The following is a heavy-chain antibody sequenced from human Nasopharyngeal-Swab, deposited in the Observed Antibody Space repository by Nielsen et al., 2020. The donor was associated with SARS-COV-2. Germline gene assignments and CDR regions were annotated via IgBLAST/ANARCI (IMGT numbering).Heavy chain of an antibody. D-gene: IGHD1-14*01. Sequence: SETLSLTCAVYGGSFSGYYWSWIRQPPGKGLEWIGEINHSGSTYYNPSLKSRVTISVDTSKNQFSLKLSSVTAADAAVYYCASQPSNWFDPWGQGTLVTVSS. CDR1: GGSFSGYY. CDR3: ASQPSNWFDP. CDR2: INHSGST. J-gene: IGHJ5*02. V-gene: IGHV4-34*01.